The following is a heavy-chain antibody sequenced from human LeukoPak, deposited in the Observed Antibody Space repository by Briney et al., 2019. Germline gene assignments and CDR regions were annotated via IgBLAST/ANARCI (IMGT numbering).Heavy chain of an antibody. CDR3: ARGGIAVAKYYFDY. J-gene: IGHJ4*02. D-gene: IGHD6-19*01. Sequence: SETLSLTCTVSGGSISSYYWGWIRQPPGKGLEWIGSIYYSGSTYYNPSLKSRVTISVDTSKNQFSLKLSSVTAADTAVYYCARGGIAVAKYYFDYWGQGTLVTVSS. V-gene: IGHV4-39*07. CDR1: GGSISSYY. CDR2: IYYSGST.